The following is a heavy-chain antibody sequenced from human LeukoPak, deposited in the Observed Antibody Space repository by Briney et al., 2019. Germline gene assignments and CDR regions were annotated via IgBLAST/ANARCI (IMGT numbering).Heavy chain of an antibody. CDR3: AKDEGALVVVPAAMDFDY. CDR2: IRYDGSNK. J-gene: IGHJ4*02. V-gene: IGHV3-30*02. Sequence: PGGSLRLSCAVSGFTFNRYWMSWVRQAPGKGLEWVAFIRYDGSNKYYADSVKGRFTISRDNSKNTLYLQMNSLRAEDTAVYYCAKDEGALVVVPAAMDFDYWGQGTLVTVSS. D-gene: IGHD2-2*01. CDR1: GFTFNRYW.